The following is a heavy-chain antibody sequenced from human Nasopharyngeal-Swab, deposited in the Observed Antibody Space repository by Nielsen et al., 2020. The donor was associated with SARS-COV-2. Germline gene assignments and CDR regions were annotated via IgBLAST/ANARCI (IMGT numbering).Heavy chain of an antibody. CDR3: ARASYGDYIQVGACDI. J-gene: IGHJ3*02. CDR2: ISGSGGST. V-gene: IGHV3-23*01. Sequence: GESLKISCAASGFTFSSYAMSWVRQAPGKGLEWVSAISGSGGSTYYADSVKGRFTISRDNSKNTLYLQMNSLRAEDTAVYYCARASYGDYIQVGACDIWGQGTMVTVSS. D-gene: IGHD4-17*01. CDR1: GFTFSSYA.